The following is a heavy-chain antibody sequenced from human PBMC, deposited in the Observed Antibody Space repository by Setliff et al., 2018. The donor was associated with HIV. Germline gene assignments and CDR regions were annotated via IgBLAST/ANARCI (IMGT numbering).Heavy chain of an antibody. CDR2: INHSGST. CDR1: GDSITSGTYY. D-gene: IGHD3-22*01. Sequence: SETLSLTCTVSGDSITSGTYYWSWIRQPPGKGLEWIGEINHSGSTNYNPSLKSRVSISVDTSKKQFPLKLSSVSAADTAVYYCARAADYHDSSGYWAPPRYFDYWGQGTLVTVSS. V-gene: IGHV4-39*06. J-gene: IGHJ4*02. CDR3: ARAADYHDSSGYWAPPRYFDY.